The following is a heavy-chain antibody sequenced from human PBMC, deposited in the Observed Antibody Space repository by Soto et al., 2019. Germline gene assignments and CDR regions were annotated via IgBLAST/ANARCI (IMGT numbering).Heavy chain of an antibody. D-gene: IGHD4-17*01. J-gene: IGHJ4*02. V-gene: IGHV1-18*01. CDR3: SRHDDYGDYAIWGY. CDR2: ISAYNYKT. Sequence: QVQLVQSGAEVKKPGASVKVSCKASGYTFTSYSVSWVRQAPGQGLEWMGSISAYNYKTNYAQRFQGRVTMTTETSKSTAYMELRSLRSDDTDVYYCSRHDDYGDYAIWGYWGQGTLVIVSS. CDR1: GYTFTSYS.